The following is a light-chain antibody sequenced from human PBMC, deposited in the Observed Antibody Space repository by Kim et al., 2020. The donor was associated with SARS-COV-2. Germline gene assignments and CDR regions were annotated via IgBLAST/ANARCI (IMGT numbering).Light chain of an antibody. CDR2: SNN. J-gene: IGLJ3*02. Sequence: GQRCTISGSGSSSNIGSNYVYWYQQLPGTAPKLLIYSNNQRPSGVPDRFSGSKSGTSASLAISGLRSEDEADYYCAAWDDSLSGPVFGGGTKLTVL. V-gene: IGLV1-47*02. CDR3: AAWDDSLSGPV. CDR1: SSNIGSNY.